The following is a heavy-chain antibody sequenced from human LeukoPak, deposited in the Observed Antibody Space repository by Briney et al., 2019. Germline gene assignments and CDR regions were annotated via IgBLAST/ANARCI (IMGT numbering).Heavy chain of an antibody. CDR2: IYYSGST. CDR3: ATRVGAPPNDAFDI. CDR1: GGSISSGDYY. Sequence: RPSETQSLTCTVSGGSISSGDYYWSWIRQPPGKGLEWIGYIYYSGSTYYNPSLKSRVTISVDTSKNQFSLKLSSVTAADTAVYYCATRVGAPPNDAFDIWGQGTMVTVSS. J-gene: IGHJ3*02. D-gene: IGHD1-26*01. V-gene: IGHV4-30-4*01.